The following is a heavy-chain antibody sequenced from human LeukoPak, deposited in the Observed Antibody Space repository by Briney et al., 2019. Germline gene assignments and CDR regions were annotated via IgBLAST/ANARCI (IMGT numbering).Heavy chain of an antibody. CDR2: INPNNGDT. Sequence: ASVKVTCQACGYTLTGYYMHWVRQPPGKELDWMGWINPNNGDTNFAQKFQGRVAMTRDTSMNTVYMELSSLRSDDTAVYYCARRGYEFSDLDNWGQGTLVTVSS. CDR3: ARRGYEFSDLDN. V-gene: IGHV1-2*02. D-gene: IGHD3/OR15-3a*01. J-gene: IGHJ4*02. CDR1: GYTLTGYY.